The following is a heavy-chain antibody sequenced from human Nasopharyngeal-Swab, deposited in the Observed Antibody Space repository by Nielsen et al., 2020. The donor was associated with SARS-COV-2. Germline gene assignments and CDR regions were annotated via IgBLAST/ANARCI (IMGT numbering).Heavy chain of an antibody. CDR3: ARDRGFDGYYYMDV. CDR2: ISTGGTT. J-gene: IGHJ6*03. D-gene: IGHD3-10*01. V-gene: IGHV3-53*01. CDR1: GFTVTYNY. Sequence: GESLKISCAASGFTVTYNYMSWVRQAPGKGLERVSLISTGGTTSYADSVKGRFTISRDISKNTLYLQMNSLRAEDTAVYYCARDRGFDGYYYMDVWGKGTTVTVSS.